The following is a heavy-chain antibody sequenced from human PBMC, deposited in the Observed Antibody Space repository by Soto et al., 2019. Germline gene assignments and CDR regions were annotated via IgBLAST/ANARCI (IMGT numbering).Heavy chain of an antibody. V-gene: IGHV3-30*19. Sequence: GGSLRLSCVVSGFTFSDFGMHWVRQSPGEGLAWVASISKDGLDRYYSESVKVRFTISRDDSKNTVFLQMNSLKVEDTAAYFCASPREGQWLVFDHWGQRTLVTVSS. CDR1: GFTFSDFG. CDR3: ASPREGQWLVFDH. D-gene: IGHD6-19*01. CDR2: ISKDGLDR. J-gene: IGHJ4*02.